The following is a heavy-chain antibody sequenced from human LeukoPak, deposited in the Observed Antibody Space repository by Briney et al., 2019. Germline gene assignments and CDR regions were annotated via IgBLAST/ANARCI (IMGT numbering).Heavy chain of an antibody. V-gene: IGHV4-34*01. CDR1: GGSFSGYY. J-gene: IGHJ4*02. CDR2: IYHSGST. Sequence: SETLSLTCAVYGGSFSGYYWSWIRQPPEKGLEWIGEIYHSGSTNYNPSLKSRVTISVDTSKNQFSLRLTSVTAADTAVYYCARQTGSGLFILPGGQGTLVTVSS. D-gene: IGHD3/OR15-3a*01. CDR3: ARQTGSGLFILP.